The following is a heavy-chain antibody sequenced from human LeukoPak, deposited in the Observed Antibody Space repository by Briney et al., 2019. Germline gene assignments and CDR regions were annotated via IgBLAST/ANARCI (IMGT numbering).Heavy chain of an antibody. V-gene: IGHV2-5*02. Sequence: SGPTLVKPTQTLTLPCTFSGFSLSTSGVGVGWIRQPPGKALEWLAVIYWDDDKRYSPSLKSRLTITKDNSKNQVVLTMTNMDPVDTATYYCGRRGSRAGFDYWGQGTLVTVSS. D-gene: IGHD6-25*01. J-gene: IGHJ4*02. CDR1: GFSLSTSGVG. CDR2: IYWDDDK. CDR3: GRRGSRAGFDY.